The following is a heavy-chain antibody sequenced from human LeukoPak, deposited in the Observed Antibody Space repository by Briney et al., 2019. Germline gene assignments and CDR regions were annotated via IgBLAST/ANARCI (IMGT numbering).Heavy chain of an antibody. V-gene: IGHV3-30*02. CDR2: IRFDGSYE. Sequence: GSLRLSCAASGFTFSNYGMHWVRQAPGKGLAWVSFIRFDGSYEYYAGSVKGRFTISRDKSKNTLYLQMNSLRPEDTAVYYCARDGGCTSTSCSLNYFDYWGQGTLVSVSS. J-gene: IGHJ4*02. D-gene: IGHD2-2*01. CDR1: GFTFSNYG. CDR3: ARDGGCTSTSCSLNYFDY.